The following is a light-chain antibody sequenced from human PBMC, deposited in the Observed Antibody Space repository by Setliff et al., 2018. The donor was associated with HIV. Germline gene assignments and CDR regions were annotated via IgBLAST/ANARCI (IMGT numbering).Light chain of an antibody. Sequence: QSALIQPASVSGSPGQSVTVSCTGTSSDVGSYDFVSWYQQLPGKAPKLFIYDVSDRPSGVSHRFSGSKSGNTASLTISGLQSEDEADYYCASYRPNDLGVFGTGTKVTVL. CDR3: ASYRPNDLGV. CDR1: SSDVGSYDF. CDR2: DVS. J-gene: IGLJ1*01. V-gene: IGLV2-14*03.